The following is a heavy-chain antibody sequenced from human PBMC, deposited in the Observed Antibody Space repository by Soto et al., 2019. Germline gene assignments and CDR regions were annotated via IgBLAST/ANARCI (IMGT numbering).Heavy chain of an antibody. D-gene: IGHD2-15*01. CDR3: ARGMFCSGGSCYPDAFDI. V-gene: IGHV5-51*03. CDR1: GYSFTSYW. Sequence: EVQLVQSGAEVKKPGESLKISCKGSGYSFTSYWIGWVRQMPGKGLEWMGIIYPGDSDTRYSPSFQGQVTISADKSISTAYLQWSSLKASDTAMYYCARGMFCSGGSCYPDAFDIWGQGTMVTVSS. J-gene: IGHJ3*02. CDR2: IYPGDSDT.